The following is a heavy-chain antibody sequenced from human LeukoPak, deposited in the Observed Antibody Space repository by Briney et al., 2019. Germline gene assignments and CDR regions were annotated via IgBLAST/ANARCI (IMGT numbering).Heavy chain of an antibody. CDR2: ISSSGSTI. Sequence: GGSLRLSCAASGFTFSSYEMKWVRQAAGNGLEWVSYISSSGSTIYYADSVKGRFTISRDNAKNSLYLQMNSLRAEDTAVYYCASRDGYNYPPRDYWGQGTLVTVSS. J-gene: IGHJ4*02. CDR1: GFTFSSYE. V-gene: IGHV3-48*03. D-gene: IGHD5-24*01. CDR3: ASRDGYNYPPRDY.